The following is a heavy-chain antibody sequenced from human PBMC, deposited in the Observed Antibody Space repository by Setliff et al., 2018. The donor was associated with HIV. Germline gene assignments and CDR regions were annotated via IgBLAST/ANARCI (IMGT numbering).Heavy chain of an antibody. CDR2: FDPEKGET. Sequence: GASVKVSCKASGYTLTKLSIHWVRQAPGKGLEWMGGFDPEKGETVYAQKLQGRVTMTDDTSTDTAYMELSSLRSEDTAVYFCWFGEPVGPFDIWGQGTRVTVSS. V-gene: IGHV1-24*01. J-gene: IGHJ3*02. CDR1: GYTLTKLS. CDR3: WFGEPVGPFDI. D-gene: IGHD3-10*01.